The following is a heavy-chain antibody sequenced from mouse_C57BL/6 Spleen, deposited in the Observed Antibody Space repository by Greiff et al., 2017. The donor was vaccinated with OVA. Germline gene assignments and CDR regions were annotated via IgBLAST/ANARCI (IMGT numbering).Heavy chain of an antibody. V-gene: IGHV1-82*01. CDR2: IYPGDGDT. Sequence: QVQLQQSGPELVKPGASVKISCKASGYAFSSSWMNWVKQRPGKGLEWIGRIYPGDGDTNYNGKFKGKATLTADKSSSTAYMQLSSLTSEDSAVYYCTTLTFYYGGYWGQGTLVTVSA. D-gene: IGHD2-1*01. CDR1: GYAFSSSW. J-gene: IGHJ3*01. CDR3: TTLTFYYGGY.